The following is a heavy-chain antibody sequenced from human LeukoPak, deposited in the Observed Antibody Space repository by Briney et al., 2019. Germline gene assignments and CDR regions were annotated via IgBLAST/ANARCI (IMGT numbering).Heavy chain of an antibody. V-gene: IGHV4-61*02. CDR2: IYTTGST. CDR1: GGSISSGRYY. D-gene: IGHD2-15*01. CDR3: ARQDDWFDR. J-gene: IGHJ5*02. Sequence: NPSETLSLTCTVSGGSISSGRYYWSWIRQPAGKGLEWIGRIYTTGSTNYNSFLKSRFTISVDTSKNQFSLKLSSVTAADTAVYYCARQDDWFDRWGLGMLVTVSS.